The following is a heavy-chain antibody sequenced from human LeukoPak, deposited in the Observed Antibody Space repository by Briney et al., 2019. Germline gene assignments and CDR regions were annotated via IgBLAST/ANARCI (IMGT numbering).Heavy chain of an antibody. V-gene: IGHV4-59*01. CDR3: ARFTYYYDSSGYYPGYFQH. CDR1: GGSISSDY. CDR2: IYYSGST. J-gene: IGHJ1*01. Sequence: SETLSLTCTVSGGSISSDYWSWIRQPPGKGLEWIGYIYYSGSTNYNPSLKSRVTISVDTSKNQFSLKLSSVTAADTAVYYCARFTYYYDSSGYYPGYFQHWGQGTLVTVSS. D-gene: IGHD3-22*01.